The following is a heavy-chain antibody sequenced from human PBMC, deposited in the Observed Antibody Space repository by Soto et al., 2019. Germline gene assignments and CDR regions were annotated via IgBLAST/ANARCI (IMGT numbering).Heavy chain of an antibody. CDR3: AREYTETVDGPTPFYFDY. J-gene: IGHJ4*02. Sequence: ASETLSLTCSVSGDSISSYYWSWIRQSAGKGLEWIGRTYITGDTNYSPSLKGRVTMSVDTSKNQLSLKLSSVTAADTAVYYCAREYTETVDGPTPFYFDYWGQGTPVTVSS. V-gene: IGHV4-4*07. D-gene: IGHD6-19*01. CDR1: GDSISSYY. CDR2: TYITGDT.